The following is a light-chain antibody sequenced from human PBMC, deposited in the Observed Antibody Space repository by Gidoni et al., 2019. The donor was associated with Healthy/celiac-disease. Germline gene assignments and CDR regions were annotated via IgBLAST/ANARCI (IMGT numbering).Light chain of an antibody. Sequence: QSVLTQPLSASGTPGPRVTIPCSGSSSNIGSNTVNWYQQLPGTAPTLLIYSNNQRPSGVPDRFSGSKSGTSASLAISGLQSEDEADYYCAAWDDSLNGHVVFGGGTKLTVL. CDR2: SNN. CDR1: SSNIGSNT. J-gene: IGLJ2*01. V-gene: IGLV1-44*01. CDR3: AAWDDSLNGHVV.